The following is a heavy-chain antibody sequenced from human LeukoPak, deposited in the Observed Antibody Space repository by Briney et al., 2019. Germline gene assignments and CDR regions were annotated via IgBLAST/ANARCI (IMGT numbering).Heavy chain of an antibody. V-gene: IGHV3-21*01. CDR2: ISSSSSYT. Sequence: GGSLRLSCAASGFTFSSYSMNWVRQAPGKGLEWVSSISSSSSYTYYADSVKGRFTISRDNAKNSLYLQMNSLRAEDTAVYYCARDYYGSGSYDYWGQGTLVTVSS. J-gene: IGHJ4*02. CDR3: ARDYYGSGSYDY. D-gene: IGHD3-10*01. CDR1: GFTFSSYS.